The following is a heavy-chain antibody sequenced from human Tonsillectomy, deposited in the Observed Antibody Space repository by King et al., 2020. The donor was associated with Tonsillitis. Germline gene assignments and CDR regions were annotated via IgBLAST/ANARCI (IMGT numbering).Heavy chain of an antibody. CDR3: ARDMTPSDSDIYYDAFDI. Sequence: VQLVVSGGGLVQPGGSLRLSCTASGFTFSTFWMTWVRQAPGKGLEWVANIKRDGTQKYYVDSVEGRFTISRDNARNSLYLQMNSLRAEDTAVYYCARDMTPSDSDIYYDAFDIWGRGTMVAVSS. V-gene: IGHV3-7*03. D-gene: IGHD3-9*01. CDR1: GFTFSTFW. CDR2: IKRDGTQK. J-gene: IGHJ3*02.